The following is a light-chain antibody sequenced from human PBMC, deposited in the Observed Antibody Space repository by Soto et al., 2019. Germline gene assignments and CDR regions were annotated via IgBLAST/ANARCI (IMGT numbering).Light chain of an antibody. Sequence: QSVLTQPASVSGSPGQSITISCTGTSSDVGGYNYVSWYQQHPGKAPKLMIYDVSIRPSGLSYRFSGSKSGNTASLTISGLQAEDEADYYCSSYTSSSTVVFGGGTKLTVL. CDR3: SSYTSSSTVV. V-gene: IGLV2-14*03. CDR2: DVS. CDR1: SSDVGGYNY. J-gene: IGLJ2*01.